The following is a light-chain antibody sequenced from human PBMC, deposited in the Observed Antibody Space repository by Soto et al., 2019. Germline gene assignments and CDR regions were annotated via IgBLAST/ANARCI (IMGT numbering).Light chain of an antibody. CDR2: EDS. Sequence: SYELTQPPSVSVSPGQTARITCSGDALPKKYAYWYQQKSGQAPVLVIYEDSKRPSGIPERFSGSSSGTMATLTISGDQVEDEADYYCYSTDSSGNHRGVFGGGTKVTVL. V-gene: IGLV3-10*01. CDR3: YSTDSSGNHRGV. J-gene: IGLJ2*01. CDR1: ALPKKY.